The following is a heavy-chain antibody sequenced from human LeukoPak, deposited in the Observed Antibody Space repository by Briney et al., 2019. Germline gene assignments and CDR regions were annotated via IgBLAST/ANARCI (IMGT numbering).Heavy chain of an antibody. CDR3: AQAWRWLQLNY. CDR1: GFTFSNYW. V-gene: IGHV3-30*18. CDR2: ISYDGSNK. D-gene: IGHD5-24*01. J-gene: IGHJ4*02. Sequence: PGGSLRLSCAASGFTFSNYWMDWVRQAPGKGLEWVAVISYDGSNKYYADSVKGRFTISRDNSMNTLYLQMNSLRDEDTAVYYCAQAWRWLQLNYWGQGTLVTVSS.